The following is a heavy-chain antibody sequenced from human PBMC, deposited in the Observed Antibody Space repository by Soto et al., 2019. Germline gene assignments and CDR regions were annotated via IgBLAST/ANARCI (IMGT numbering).Heavy chain of an antibody. CDR2: INAGNADT. CDR3: AREGWLRFGWSPDY. Sequence: QVQLVQSGAEVKKPGASVKVSCKASGYTFTSYAIHWVRQAPGQRLEWMGWINAGNADTKYSQKFQGRVSLTRDTSASTAYMELSSLRSEDTTVYYCAREGWLRFGWSPDYWGQGTLVTFSS. J-gene: IGHJ4*02. CDR1: GYTFTSYA. D-gene: IGHD5-12*01. V-gene: IGHV1-3*01.